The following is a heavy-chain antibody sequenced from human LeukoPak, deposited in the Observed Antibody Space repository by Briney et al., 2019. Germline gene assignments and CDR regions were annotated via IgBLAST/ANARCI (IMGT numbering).Heavy chain of an antibody. J-gene: IGHJ4*02. V-gene: IGHV3-30-3*01. D-gene: IGHD3-10*01. CDR1: GFTFSSYA. CDR2: ISYDGSNT. Sequence: PGRSLRLSCAASGFTFSSYAMHWVRQAPGKGLEWVAVISYDGSNTYYADSVKGRFTISRDNSKNTLYLRMNSLRAEDTAVYYCARILGGIDYWGQGTLVTVSS. CDR3: ARILGGIDY.